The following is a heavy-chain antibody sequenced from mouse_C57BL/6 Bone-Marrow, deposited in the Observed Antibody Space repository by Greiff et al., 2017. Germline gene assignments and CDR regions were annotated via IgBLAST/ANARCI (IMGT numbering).Heavy chain of an antibody. CDR3: ARDYGSSYYVGY. D-gene: IGHD1-1*01. V-gene: IGHV1-54*01. CDR2: INPGSGGT. CDR1: GYAFTNYL. J-gene: IGHJ2*01. Sequence: VQLQQSGAELVRPGTSVKVSCKASGYAFTNYLIAWVKQRPGRGLEWIGVINPGSGGTNYNEKFTGKATLTADKSSSTAYMQLSSLTSEDSAVYFCARDYGSSYYVGYWGQGTTLTVAS.